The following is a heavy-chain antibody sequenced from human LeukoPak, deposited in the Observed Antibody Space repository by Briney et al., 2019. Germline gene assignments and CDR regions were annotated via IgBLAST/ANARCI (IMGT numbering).Heavy chain of an antibody. CDR3: ASVGRGELTS. CDR1: GFTFSSYA. V-gene: IGHV3-30-3*01. Sequence: GGSLRLSCAASGFTFSSYAMHWVRQAPGKGLEWVAVISYDGSNKYYADSVKGRFTISRDNSKNTLYLQMNSLRAEDTAVYYCASVGRGELTSWGQGTLVTVSS. CDR2: ISYDGSNK. J-gene: IGHJ5*02. D-gene: IGHD1-26*01.